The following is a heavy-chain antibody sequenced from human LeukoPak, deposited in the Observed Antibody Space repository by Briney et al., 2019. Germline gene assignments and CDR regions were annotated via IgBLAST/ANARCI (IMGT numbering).Heavy chain of an antibody. Sequence: GGSLRLSSAASGFTFSSYAMSLGRHAPEGGLGFVSAISGGGGSTYSADTVKGPFTISRDNSKNTLYLQMISARDEDTAVYYSAKDLQGPYRYDYVWGSYRLYYFDYWVQGTLVTVSS. D-gene: IGHD3-16*02. J-gene: IGHJ4*02. CDR2: ISGGGGST. CDR1: GFTFSSYA. V-gene: IGHV3-23*01. CDR3: AKDLQGPYRYDYVWGSYRLYYFDY.